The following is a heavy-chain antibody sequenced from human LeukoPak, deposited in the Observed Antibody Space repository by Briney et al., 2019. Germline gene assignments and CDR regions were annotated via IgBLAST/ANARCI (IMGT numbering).Heavy chain of an antibody. V-gene: IGHV3-30-3*01. D-gene: IGHD3-16*02. J-gene: IGHJ4*02. CDR1: GFTFSSYA. Sequence: QPGRCLRLSCAASGFTFSSYAMHWVRQAPGKGLEWVAVISYDGSNKYYADSVKGRFTISRDNSKNTLYLQMNSLSAEDTAVYYCAREDLYDYVWGSYRLNYFDYWGQGTLVTVSS. CDR3: AREDLYDYVWGSYRLNYFDY. CDR2: ISYDGSNK.